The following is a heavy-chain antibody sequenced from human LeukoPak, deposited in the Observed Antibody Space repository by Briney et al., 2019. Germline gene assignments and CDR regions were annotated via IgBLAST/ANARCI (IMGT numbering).Heavy chain of an antibody. CDR2: IGGAAGSR. CDR3: ARDRDIILMGHGMDV. V-gene: IGHV3-23*01. D-gene: IGHD1-26*01. CDR1: GFTFSSHA. J-gene: IGHJ6*02. Sequence: GGSLRLSCAASGFTFSSHAMTWVRQAPGKGLEWVSTIGGAAGSRNFADSVRGRFTISRDNSNNTLFLHMTNLRAEDTAVYYCARDRDIILMGHGMDVWGQGTTVTVSS.